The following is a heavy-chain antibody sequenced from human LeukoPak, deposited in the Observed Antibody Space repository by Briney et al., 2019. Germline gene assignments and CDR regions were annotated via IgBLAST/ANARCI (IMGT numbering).Heavy chain of an antibody. CDR1: GGSISSYY. CDR3: ARGLLYGDAFDI. CDR2: IYYSGST. D-gene: IGHD2-2*02. Sequence: PSETLSLTCTVSGGSISSYYWSWIRQPPGKGLEWIGNIYYSGSTNYNPSLKSRVTISVDRSKNQFSLKLSSVTAADTAVYYCARGLLYGDAFDIWGQGTMVTVSS. J-gene: IGHJ3*02. V-gene: IGHV4-59*12.